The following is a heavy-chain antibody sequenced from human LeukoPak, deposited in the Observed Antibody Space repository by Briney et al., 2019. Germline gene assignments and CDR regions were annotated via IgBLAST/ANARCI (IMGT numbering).Heavy chain of an antibody. V-gene: IGHV3-15*01. CDR1: GFTFSNAW. Sequence: PGGSLTLSWAASGFTFSNAWMSWVRQAPGKGLEWVGRIKSKTDGGTTDYAAPVKGRFTISRDDSKNTLYLQMNSLKTEDTAVYYCTTDPMRVVYDAFDIWGQGTMVTVSS. CDR2: IKSKTDGGTT. J-gene: IGHJ3*02. D-gene: IGHD2-15*01. CDR3: TTDPMRVVYDAFDI.